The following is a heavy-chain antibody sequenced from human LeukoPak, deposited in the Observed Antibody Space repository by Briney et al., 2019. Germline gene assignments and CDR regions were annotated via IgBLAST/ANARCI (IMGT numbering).Heavy chain of an antibody. CDR3: AGDLYNFWRGIVCY. V-gene: IGHV1-2*02. D-gene: IGHD3-3*01. CDR1: GYTFTGYY. J-gene: IGHJ4*02. CDR2: INPNSGGT. Sequence: ASVKVSCKASGYTFTGYYIHWVRQAPGQGLEWMGWINPNSGGTNYAQTFQGRVTMTRDTSISTAYMELSRLRSDDTAVYYCAGDLYNFWRGIVCYWGQGTLVTVSS.